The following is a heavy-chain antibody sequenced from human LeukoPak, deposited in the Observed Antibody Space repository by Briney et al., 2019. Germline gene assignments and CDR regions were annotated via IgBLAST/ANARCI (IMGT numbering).Heavy chain of an antibody. CDR2: ISGGSA. CDR1: GFTFSSYA. D-gene: IGHD3-10*01. J-gene: IGHJ4*02. Sequence: GGSLRLSGAASGFTFSSYAMSWVRQAPGKGLEWVSAISGGSADYADSVKGRFSISIDNSKNTLYLQMNSLRAEDTAVYYCARPYGSGSYWVYWGQGTLVTVSS. CDR3: ARPYGSGSYWVY. V-gene: IGHV3-23*01.